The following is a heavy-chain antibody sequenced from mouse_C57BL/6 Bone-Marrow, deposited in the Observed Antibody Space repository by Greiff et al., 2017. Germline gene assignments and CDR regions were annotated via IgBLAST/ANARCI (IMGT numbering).Heavy chain of an antibody. D-gene: IGHD1-1*01. CDR3: ARQYYGSSSWFTY. CDR2: ISSGGSYT. V-gene: IGHV5-6*01. J-gene: IGHJ3*01. CDR1: GFTISSYG. Sequence: EVKLVESGGDLVKPGGSLKLSCAASGFTISSYGMSWVRQTPDKRLEWVATISSGGSYTYYPDSVKGRFTISRDNAKNTLYLQMSSLKSEDTAMYYCARQYYGSSSWFTYWGQGTLVTVSA.